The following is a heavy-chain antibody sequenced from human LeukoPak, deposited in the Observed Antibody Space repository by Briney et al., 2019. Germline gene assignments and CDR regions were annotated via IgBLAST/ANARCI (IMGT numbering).Heavy chain of an antibody. D-gene: IGHD3/OR15-3a*01. CDR1: GGSICSYY. Sequence: SETLSLTCTVSGGSICSYYWNWIRQPAGKGLEWIGRVYTSGSTNYNPSLKSRVTMSIDTSKNQFSLNLSSVTAADTAVYYCARGQGGGLFEYWGQGTLVTVSS. V-gene: IGHV4-4*07. CDR2: VYTSGST. J-gene: IGHJ4*02. CDR3: ARGQGGGLFEY.